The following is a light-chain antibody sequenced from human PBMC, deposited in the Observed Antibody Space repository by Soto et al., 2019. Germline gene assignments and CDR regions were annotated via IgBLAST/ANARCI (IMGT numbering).Light chain of an antibody. V-gene: IGKV1-39*01. J-gene: IGKJ3*01. Sequence: DIQMTQSPSSLSASVGDRVTITCRASQSISSYLNWYQQKPGKAPKHLIYAASSLQSGVPSRFSGSVSGTDFTLTISSLQPEDFATYYCQQSYSTPRFTFGPGTKVDIK. CDR3: QQSYSTPRFT. CDR2: AAS. CDR1: QSISSY.